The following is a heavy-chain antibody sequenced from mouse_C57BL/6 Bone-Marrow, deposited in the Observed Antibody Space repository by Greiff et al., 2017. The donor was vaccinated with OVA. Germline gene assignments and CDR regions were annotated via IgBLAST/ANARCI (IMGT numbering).Heavy chain of an antibody. D-gene: IGHD4-1*01. J-gene: IGHJ2*01. CDR2: IDPSDSYT. CDR3: ARGLGGGNDY. V-gene: IGHV1-50*01. CDR1: GYTFTSYW. Sequence: VQLQQPGAELVKPGASVKLSCKASGYTFTSYWMQWVKQRPGQGLEWIGEIDPSDSYTNYNQKFTGKATLTVDTSSSTAYMQLSSLTSEDAAVYYCARGLGGGNDYWGQGTTLTVSS.